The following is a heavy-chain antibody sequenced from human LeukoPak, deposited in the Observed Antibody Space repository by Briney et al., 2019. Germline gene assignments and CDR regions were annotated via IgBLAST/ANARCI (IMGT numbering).Heavy chain of an antibody. CDR3: ARHYGP. D-gene: IGHD3-10*01. Sequence: SETLSLTCTVSGGSISGSTYYWGWIRQPPGKGLEWIGCAYETGSTYYKPSLKSRVTISVDTSKNKLSLQLSSVTAADTAVYYCARHYGPWGQGTLVTVSS. V-gene: IGHV4-39*01. CDR2: AYETGST. CDR1: GGSISGSTYY. J-gene: IGHJ5*02.